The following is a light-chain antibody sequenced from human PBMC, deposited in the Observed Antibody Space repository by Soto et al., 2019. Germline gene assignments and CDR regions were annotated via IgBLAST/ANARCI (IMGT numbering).Light chain of an antibody. V-gene: IGLV2-8*01. CDR2: EVN. Sequence: QTVVTQPPSASGSPGQSVTISCTGTSSDVGAYNYVSWYQHHPGKAPKLMVYEVNKRPSGVPDRFSGSKSGNTASLTVSGLQAEDEADYYCTSHAGTINFPYIFGTGTKLTVL. CDR3: TSHAGTINFPYI. J-gene: IGLJ1*01. CDR1: SSDVGAYNY.